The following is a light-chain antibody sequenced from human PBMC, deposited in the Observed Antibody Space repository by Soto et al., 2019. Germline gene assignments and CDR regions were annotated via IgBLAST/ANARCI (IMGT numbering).Light chain of an antibody. J-gene: IGKJ1*01. Sequence: EIVLTQSPGTLSLSPGERATLSCRASQSVSSRYLAWYQQNPGQAPRLLIYGASSRATGIPDRFSGSGSGTDFPLTISRLDPEDFAVYYCQQPNNWPPWTFGQRNKVEIK. V-gene: IGKV3-20*01. CDR2: GAS. CDR1: QSVSSRY. CDR3: QQPNNWPPWT.